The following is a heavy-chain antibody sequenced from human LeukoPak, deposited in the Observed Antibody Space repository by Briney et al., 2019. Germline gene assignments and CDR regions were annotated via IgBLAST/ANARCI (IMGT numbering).Heavy chain of an antibody. CDR3: ARSVMDSSDFYYFDY. D-gene: IGHD3-22*01. V-gene: IGHV4-30-4*07. Sequence: PSQTLSLTCAVSGGSISNDDYSWSWIRQPPGKALEWIGYIYYSGSTYYNPSLKSRVTISVDTSKNQFSLKLSSVTAADTAVYYCARSVMDSSDFYYFDYWGQGTLVTVSS. CDR2: IYYSGST. J-gene: IGHJ4*02. CDR1: GGSISNDDYS.